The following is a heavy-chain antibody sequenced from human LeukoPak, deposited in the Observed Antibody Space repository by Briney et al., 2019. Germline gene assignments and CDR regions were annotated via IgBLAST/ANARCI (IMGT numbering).Heavy chain of an antibody. D-gene: IGHD2-15*01. Sequence: PGGSLRLSCAASGFPFSSYAMTWVRQAPGKGLEWVANINERGSETYYADYVKGRFTISRDNTKKSLFLQLNSLSVEDTAMYYCAKDYSFSNFNWGQGTLVTVSS. CDR1: GFPFSSYA. V-gene: IGHV3-7*01. CDR2: INERGSET. CDR3: AKDYSFSNFN. J-gene: IGHJ4*02.